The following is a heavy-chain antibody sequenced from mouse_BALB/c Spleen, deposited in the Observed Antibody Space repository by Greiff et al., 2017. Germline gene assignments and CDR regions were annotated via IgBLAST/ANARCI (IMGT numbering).Heavy chain of an antibody. CDR1: GYTFTSYW. D-gene: IGHD2-14*01. V-gene: IGHV1-7*01. J-gene: IGHJ3*01. Sequence: QVQLQQSGAELAKPGASVKMSCKASGYTFTSYWMHWVKQRPGQGLEWIGYINPSTGYTEYNQKFKDKATLTADKSSSTAYMQLSSLTSEDSAVYYCAGRYDGGPWFAYWGQGTLVTVSA. CDR3: AGRYDGGPWFAY. CDR2: INPSTGYT.